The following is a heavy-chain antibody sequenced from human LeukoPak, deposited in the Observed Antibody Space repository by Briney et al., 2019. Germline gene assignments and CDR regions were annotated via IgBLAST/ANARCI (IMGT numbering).Heavy chain of an antibody. CDR2: INSSSSYI. V-gene: IGHV3-21*01. D-gene: IGHD3-3*01. J-gene: IGHJ1*01. Sequence: GGSLRLSCAASGFTFSSYSMNWARQAPGKGLEWVSSINSSSSYIYYADSVKGRFTISRDNAKNSLYLQMNSLRAEDTAVYYCARAVTIFGVVIDAEYFQHWGQGTLVTVSS. CDR3: ARAVTIFGVVIDAEYFQH. CDR1: GFTFSSYS.